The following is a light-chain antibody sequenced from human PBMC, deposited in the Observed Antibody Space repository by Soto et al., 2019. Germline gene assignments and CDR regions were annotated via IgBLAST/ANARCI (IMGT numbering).Light chain of an antibody. CDR1: QGLRNY. CDR3: QQLNSYPSIT. Sequence: DIQLTQSPSFLSTSVGDGFTITCRASQGLRNYLAWYQQKPGKAPKLLLYGVSTLQSGVPSRFSGSGSGTEFTITTSSLQPEDFATYYCQQLNSYPSITFGQGTRLEIK. CDR2: GVS. V-gene: IGKV1-9*01. J-gene: IGKJ5*01.